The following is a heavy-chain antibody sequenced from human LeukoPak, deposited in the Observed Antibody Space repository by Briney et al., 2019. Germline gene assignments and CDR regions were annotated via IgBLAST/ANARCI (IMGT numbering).Heavy chain of an antibody. CDR3: ARDVSEMATIYGMDV. CDR2: IYSGGST. D-gene: IGHD5-24*01. J-gene: IGHJ6*02. Sequence: GGSLRLSCAASGFTVSSNYMSWVRQAPGKGLEWVSVIYSGGSTYYADSVKGRFTISRDNSKNTLYLQMNSLRAEDTAVYYCARDVSEMATIYGMDVWGQGTTVTVSS. V-gene: IGHV3-66*01. CDR1: GFTVSSNY.